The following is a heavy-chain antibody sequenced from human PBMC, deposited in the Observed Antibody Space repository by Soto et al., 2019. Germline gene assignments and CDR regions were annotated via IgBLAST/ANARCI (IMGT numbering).Heavy chain of an antibody. D-gene: IGHD2-15*01. CDR1: GGSISSYY. CDR3: ARVSCSGGSCYGFPYYYYMDV. V-gene: IGHV4-59*01. CDR2: IYYSGST. Sequence: PSETLSLTCTVSGGSISSYYWSWIRQPPGKGLEWIGYIYYSGSTNYNPSLKSRVTISVDTSKNQFSLKLSSVTAADTAVYYCARVSCSGGSCYGFPYYYYMDVWGKGTTVTVSS. J-gene: IGHJ6*03.